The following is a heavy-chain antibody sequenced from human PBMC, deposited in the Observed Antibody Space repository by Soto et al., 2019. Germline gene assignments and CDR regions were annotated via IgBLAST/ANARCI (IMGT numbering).Heavy chain of an antibody. D-gene: IGHD2-2*01. CDR2: IIPILGIA. J-gene: IGHJ6*03. V-gene: IGHV1-69*02. CDR1: GGTISSYT. CDR3: ARGCYAKYYYYMDV. Sequence: SVKVSCKASGGTISSYTISWVRQALGQGLEWMGRIIPILGIANYAQKFQGRVTITADKSTSTAYMELSSLRSEDTAVYYCARGCYAKYYYYMDVWGKGTTVTVSS.